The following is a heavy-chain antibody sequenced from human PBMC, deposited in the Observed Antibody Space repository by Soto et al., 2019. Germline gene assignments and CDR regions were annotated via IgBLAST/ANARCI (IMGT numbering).Heavy chain of an antibody. J-gene: IGHJ3*02. CDR2: IYPGDSDT. V-gene: IGHV5-51*01. Sequence: GASQKMSCKASAHSFTSYWTGWVCQMPGKGLEWMGIIYPGDSDTRYSPSFQGQVTISADKSISTAYLQWSSLKASDTAMYYCARPPPAYDAFDIWGQGTMVTV. CDR3: ARPPPAYDAFDI. CDR1: AHSFTSYW. D-gene: IGHD2-2*01.